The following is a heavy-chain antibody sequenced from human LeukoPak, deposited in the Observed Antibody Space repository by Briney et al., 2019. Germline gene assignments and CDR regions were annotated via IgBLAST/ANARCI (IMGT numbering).Heavy chain of an antibody. CDR3: ARASSGSSHFDY. CDR2: INPSGGST. V-gene: IGHV1-46*01. Sequence: GASVKVSCKASGYTFTSYGISWVRQAPGQGLEWMGIINPSGGSTSYAQKFQGRVTMTRDTSTSTVYMELSSLRSEDTAVYYCARASSGSSHFDYWGQGTLVTVSS. D-gene: IGHD1-26*01. J-gene: IGHJ4*02. CDR1: GYTFTSYG.